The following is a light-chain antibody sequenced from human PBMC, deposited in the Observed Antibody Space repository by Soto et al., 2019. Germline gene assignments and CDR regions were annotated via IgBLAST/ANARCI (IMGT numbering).Light chain of an antibody. CDR1: QSVSSSY. J-gene: IGKJ3*01. CDR2: GAS. Sequence: EMVLTQSPGTLSLSPGERSTLSCRARQSVSSSYLAWYQQKPGQAPRLLIYGASSRATGIPDRFSGSGSGTDFTLTISRLEYEDFAVYYCLHYGGSPPFTFGPGTKVDIK. V-gene: IGKV3-20*01. CDR3: LHYGGSPPFT.